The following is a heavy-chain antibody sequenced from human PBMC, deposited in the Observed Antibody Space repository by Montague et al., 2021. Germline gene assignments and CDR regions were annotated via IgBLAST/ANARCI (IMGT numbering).Heavy chain of an antibody. D-gene: IGHD4-23*01. Sequence: SLRLSCAASGFTFSSYWMHWVRQAPGKGLGWVSRINSDGSNTGYADSVKGRFTVSRENAKNTLYLQMNNLRAEDTAVYYCASHPSSGNSPLDYWGQGTLVTVSS. CDR2: INSDGSNT. V-gene: IGHV3-74*01. J-gene: IGHJ4*02. CDR1: GFTFSSYW. CDR3: ASHPSSGNSPLDY.